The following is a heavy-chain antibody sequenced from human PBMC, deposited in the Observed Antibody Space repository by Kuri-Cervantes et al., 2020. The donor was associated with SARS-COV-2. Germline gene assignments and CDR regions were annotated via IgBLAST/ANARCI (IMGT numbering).Heavy chain of an antibody. CDR2: IKQDGSEK. Sequence: ETLSLTCAASGFTFSSYWMSWVRQAPGKGLEWVANIKQDGSEKYYVDSVKGRFTISRDNAKNSLYLQMNSLRAEDTAVYYCARDEIAYDFWSGYYLGYWGQGTLVTVSS. V-gene: IGHV3-7*01. D-gene: IGHD3-3*01. CDR3: ARDEIAYDFWSGYYLGY. J-gene: IGHJ4*02. CDR1: GFTFSSYW.